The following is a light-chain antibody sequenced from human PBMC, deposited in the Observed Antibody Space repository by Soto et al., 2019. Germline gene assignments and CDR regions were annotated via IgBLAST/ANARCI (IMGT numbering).Light chain of an antibody. CDR1: QSIGSW. CDR2: DAS. Sequence: DIQMSKSPFTLSASVGDRVTITCRASQSIGSWLAWYQQKPGKAPRLLIYDASSLESGVPSRFSGSGSGTEFTLTISSLQPDDFATYCCQQYNSYTWTFGHGTKVDIK. CDR3: QQYNSYTWT. V-gene: IGKV1-5*01. J-gene: IGKJ1*01.